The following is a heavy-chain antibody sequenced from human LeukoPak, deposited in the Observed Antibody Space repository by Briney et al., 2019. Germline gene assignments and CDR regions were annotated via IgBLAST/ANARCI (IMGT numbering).Heavy chain of an antibody. J-gene: IGHJ5*02. Sequence: SETLSLTCAVYGGSFRGYYWSWIRQPPGKGLEWIGEINHSGSTNYNPSLKSRVTISLDTSMKKFSLKLNSVTAADTAVYYCAKVLRGTGNWFDPWGQGTLVTVSS. V-gene: IGHV4-34*01. CDR3: AKVLRGTGNWFDP. CDR1: GGSFRGYY. D-gene: IGHD3-16*01. CDR2: INHSGST.